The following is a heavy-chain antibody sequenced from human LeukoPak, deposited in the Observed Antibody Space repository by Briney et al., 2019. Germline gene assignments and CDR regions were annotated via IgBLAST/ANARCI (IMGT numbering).Heavy chain of an antibody. CDR1: GYTFTSYD. CDR2: MNPNSGNT. D-gene: IGHD2-15*01. V-gene: IGHV1-8*01. Sequence: ASVKVSCKASGYTFTSYDMNWVRQATGQGLEWMGWMNPNSGNTGYAQKFQGRVTMTRNTSISTAYMELSSLRSEDTAVYYCARRSGDMPAAPYYYYMDVWGKGTTVTISS. CDR3: ARRSGDMPAAPYYYYMDV. J-gene: IGHJ6*03.